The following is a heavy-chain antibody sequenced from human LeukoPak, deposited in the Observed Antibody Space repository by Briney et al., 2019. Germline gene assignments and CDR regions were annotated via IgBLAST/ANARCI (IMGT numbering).Heavy chain of an antibody. V-gene: IGHV3-23*01. CDR2: ISGSGGST. CDR1: GFTFSSYA. CDR3: AKSIGSGSYYGGDY. Sequence: PGGSLRLSCAASGFTFSSYAMSWVRQAPGKGLEWASVISGSGGSTYYADSVKGRFTISRDNSKNTLYLQMNSLRAEDTAVYYCAKSIGSGSYYGGDYWGQGTLVTVSS. J-gene: IGHJ4*02. D-gene: IGHD3-22*01.